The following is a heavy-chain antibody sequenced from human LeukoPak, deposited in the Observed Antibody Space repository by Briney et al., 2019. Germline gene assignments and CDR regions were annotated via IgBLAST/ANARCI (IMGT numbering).Heavy chain of an antibody. Sequence: GGSLRLSCAASGFTVSSNYMSWVRQAPGKGLEWVSAISGSGGTTYYADSVKGRFTFSRDNSKNTLYLQMNSLRAEDTAVYYCAKEEGYYYDSGGYYVEYFEHWGQGTLVTVSS. D-gene: IGHD3-22*01. CDR3: AKEEGYYYDSGGYYVEYFEH. J-gene: IGHJ1*01. V-gene: IGHV3-23*01. CDR2: ISGSGGTT. CDR1: GFTVSSNY.